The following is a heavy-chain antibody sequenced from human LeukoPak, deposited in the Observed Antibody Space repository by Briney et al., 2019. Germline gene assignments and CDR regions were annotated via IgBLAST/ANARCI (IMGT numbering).Heavy chain of an antibody. CDR3: ARGTVYLIFDLSGTTSDDAFDI. CDR2: ISAYNGNT. V-gene: IGHV1-18*01. D-gene: IGHD1-1*01. CDR1: GYTFTSYG. Sequence: GASVKVSCKASGYTFTSYGISWVRQAPGQGLEWMGWISAYNGNTNYAQKLQGRVTMTTDTSTSTAYMELRSLRSDDTAVYYCARGTVYLIFDLSGTTSDDAFDIWGQGTMVTVSS. J-gene: IGHJ3*02.